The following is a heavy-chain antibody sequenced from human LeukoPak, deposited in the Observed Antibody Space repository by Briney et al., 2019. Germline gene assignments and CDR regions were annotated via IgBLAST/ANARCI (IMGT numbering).Heavy chain of an antibody. CDR2: IYSGGST. CDR1: GFTFSSNY. D-gene: IGHD5-24*01. J-gene: IGHJ4*02. Sequence: PGGSLRLPCAASGFTFSSNYMSWVRQAPGKGLEWVSVIYSGGSTYYSDSVKGRFTISRDNSKNTMYLQMNSLRAEDTAVYYCAKDGYNYVSVDYWGQGTLVTVSS. CDR3: AKDGYNYVSVDY. V-gene: IGHV3-66*01.